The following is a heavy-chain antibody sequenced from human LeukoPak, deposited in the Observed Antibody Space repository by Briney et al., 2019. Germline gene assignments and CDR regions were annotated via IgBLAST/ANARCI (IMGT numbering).Heavy chain of an antibody. CDR1: QFSFSNYA. CDR2: ISSNGGST. CDR3: GRGRGYIYGYDY. D-gene: IGHD5-18*01. Sequence: GGSLRLSCSASQFSFSNYALHGVRQAPGKGLEYVSAISSNGGSTYYADSVKGRFTISRDNSKNTLYLQLSSLRAEVLSMSYGGRGRGYIYGYDYWGQGTLVTVSS. J-gene: IGHJ4*02. V-gene: IGHV3-64D*09.